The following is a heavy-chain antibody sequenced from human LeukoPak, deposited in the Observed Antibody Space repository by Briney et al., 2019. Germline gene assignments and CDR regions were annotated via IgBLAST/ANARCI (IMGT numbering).Heavy chain of an antibody. J-gene: IGHJ4*02. V-gene: IGHV3-48*03. Sequence: GGSLRLSCAASGFTFSSYEMNWVRQAPGKGLEWVSYISSSSSTIYYADSVKGRFTISRDNAKNSLYLQMNSLRAEDTAVYYCASMVRGVISGHYFDYWGQGTLVTVSS. CDR3: ASMVRGVISGHYFDY. CDR1: GFTFSSYE. D-gene: IGHD3-10*01. CDR2: ISSSSSTI.